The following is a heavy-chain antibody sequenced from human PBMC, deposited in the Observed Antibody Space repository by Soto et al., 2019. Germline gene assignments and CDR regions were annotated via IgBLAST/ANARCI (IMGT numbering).Heavy chain of an antibody. D-gene: IGHD2-8*01. J-gene: IGHJ6*02. CDR2: INHSGST. V-gene: IGHV4-34*01. CDR1: GGSFSGSY. Sequence: PSETLSLTCAAYGGSFSGSYWSWIRQPPGKGLEWIGEINHSGSTNYNPSLKSRVTISVDTSKNQFSLKLSSVTAADTAVYYCATGYCTNGVCYTRTLSGMDVWGQGTTVTVSS. CDR3: ATGYCTNGVCYTRTLSGMDV.